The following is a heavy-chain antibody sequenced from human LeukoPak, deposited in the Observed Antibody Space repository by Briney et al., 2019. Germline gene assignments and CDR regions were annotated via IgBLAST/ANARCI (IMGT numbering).Heavy chain of an antibody. V-gene: IGHV4-39*01. CDR3: ARHSYYYGSGDY. Sequence: SETLSLTCTVSGGSISSSSYSWGWIRQPPGKGLEWIGSIYYSGSTYYNPSLKSRATISVDTSKNQFSLKLSSVTAADTAVYYCARHSYYYGSGDYWGQGTLVTVSS. D-gene: IGHD3-10*01. J-gene: IGHJ4*02. CDR1: GGSISSSSYS. CDR2: IYYSGST.